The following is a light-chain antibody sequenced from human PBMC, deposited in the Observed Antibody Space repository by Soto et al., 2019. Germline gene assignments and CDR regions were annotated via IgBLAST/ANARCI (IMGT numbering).Light chain of an antibody. Sequence: ETVMTQSPATLSVSPGESVTLSCRASQSVKSNVAWYQQKAGQSPRLLIYGASTRASHIPARFSGSGSGTEFTLTINSLQSEDFAVYYCQQYDDWPPHTFGGGTKVEI. CDR1: QSVKSN. J-gene: IGKJ4*01. CDR2: GAS. V-gene: IGKV3-15*01. CDR3: QQYDDWPPHT.